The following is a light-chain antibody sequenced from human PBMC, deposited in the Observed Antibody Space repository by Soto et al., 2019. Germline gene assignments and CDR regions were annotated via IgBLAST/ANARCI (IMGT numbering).Light chain of an antibody. V-gene: IGKV1-9*01. CDR1: LGISSY. J-gene: IGKJ4*01. Sequence: IQLTQSPSFLSASVGDRVTITCRASLGISSYLAWYQQKPGKAPNLLIYAASTLQSGVPSRFSGSGSGTDFTLTISSLQPEDFATYYCQQLNSYPLTFGGGTKVEIK. CDR3: QQLNSYPLT. CDR2: AAS.